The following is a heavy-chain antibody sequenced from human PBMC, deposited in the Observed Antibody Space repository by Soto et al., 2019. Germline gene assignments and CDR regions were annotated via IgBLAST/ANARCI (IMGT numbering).Heavy chain of an antibody. D-gene: IGHD1-1*01. J-gene: IGHJ4*02. V-gene: IGHV3-23*01. CDR1: GFIFVNYA. CDR3: TKGGIPRRYNIPKVDFDY. Sequence: WGSLRLSCAASGFIFVNYAISFFRHSPLRWLEWVSAISGSGATTYYPDSVKGRFTISRDNSKNTLYLQMNNLRADDTAVYYCTKGGIPRRYNIPKVDFDYWGQGSLVTVSS. CDR2: ISGSGATT.